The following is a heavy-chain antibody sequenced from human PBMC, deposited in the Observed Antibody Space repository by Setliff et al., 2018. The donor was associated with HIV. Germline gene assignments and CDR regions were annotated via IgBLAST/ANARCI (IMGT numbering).Heavy chain of an antibody. D-gene: IGHD2-15*01. Sequence: GASVKVSCKASGGTFSSYVISWVRQAPGQGLEWMGGIIPIFGTANYAQKLQGRVTMTTDTSTSTAYMELRSLRSDDTAVYYCARASPYGGNWYFDLWGRGTLVTVSS. V-gene: IGHV1-69*05. CDR3: ARASPYGGNWYFDL. CDR1: GGTFSSYV. CDR2: IIPIFGTA. J-gene: IGHJ2*01.